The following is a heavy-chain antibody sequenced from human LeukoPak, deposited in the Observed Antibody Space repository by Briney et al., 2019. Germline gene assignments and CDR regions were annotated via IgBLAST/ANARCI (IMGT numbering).Heavy chain of an antibody. J-gene: IGHJ4*02. V-gene: IGHV3-23*01. CDR3: AKEGPGHYDY. CDR1: GFTFSSYA. D-gene: IGHD3-3*01. Sequence: GGSLRLSCAASGFTFSSYAMSWVRQAPGKGLEWVSAISGNGNSAYYADSVEGRFTISRDNSKITLYLQMNSLRAEDTAVYYCAKEGPGHYDYWGQGTLVTVSS. CDR2: ISGNGNSA.